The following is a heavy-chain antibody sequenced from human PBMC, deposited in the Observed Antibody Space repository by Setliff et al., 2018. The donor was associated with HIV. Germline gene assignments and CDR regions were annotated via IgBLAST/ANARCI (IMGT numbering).Heavy chain of an antibody. V-gene: IGHV3-23*01. CDR1: GVTFSSYT. D-gene: IGHD4-17*01. Sequence: GGSLRLSCAASGVTFSSYTMNWVRQAPGKGLEWVSITSGTGGSPFYADSVKGRFTLSRDNFRNTLYLQMNSLRAEDTAVYYCARVESYGDYVDYWGQGTLVTVSS. CDR2: TSGTGGSP. CDR3: ARVESYGDYVDY. J-gene: IGHJ4*02.